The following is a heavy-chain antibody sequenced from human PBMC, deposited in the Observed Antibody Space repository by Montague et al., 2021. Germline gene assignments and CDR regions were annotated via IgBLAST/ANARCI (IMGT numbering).Heavy chain of an antibody. J-gene: IGHJ5*02. D-gene: IGHD3-10*01. CDR3: TRSITVVRGLLFDP. CDR1: GDSVSSNSAA. V-gene: IGHV6-1*01. CDR2: TYCRSKWYY. Sequence: CAISGDSVSSNSAAWNWIRQSPSRGLEWLGRTYCRSKWYYDYAVSVKSRITIHPDTSKNQFSLQLNSVTPEDTAVYYCTRSITVVRGLLFDPWAREPWSPSPQ.